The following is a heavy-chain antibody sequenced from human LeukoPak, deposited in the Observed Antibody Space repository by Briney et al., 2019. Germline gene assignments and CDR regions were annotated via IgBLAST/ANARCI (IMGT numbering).Heavy chain of an antibody. CDR1: GYTFTGYY. CDR3: ATAAGSGSYYFKNAFDI. D-gene: IGHD3-10*01. Sequence: ASVKVSCKASGYTFTGYYMHWVRQAPGQGLEWMGWINPNSGGTNYAQKFQGRVTMTRDTSISTAYMELSRLRSDDAAVYYCATAAGSGSYYFKNAFDIWGQGTMVTVSS. J-gene: IGHJ3*02. CDR2: INPNSGGT. V-gene: IGHV1-2*02.